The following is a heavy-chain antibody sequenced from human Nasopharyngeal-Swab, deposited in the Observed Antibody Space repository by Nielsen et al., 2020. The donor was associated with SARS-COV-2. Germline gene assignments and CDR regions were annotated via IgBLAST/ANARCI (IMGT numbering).Heavy chain of an antibody. CDR2: INPSGGST. CDR1: GYTFTNYY. D-gene: IGHD4-17*01. Sequence: ASVKVSCKASGYTFTNYYMHWVRQAPGQGLEWMGIINPSGGSTNYAQKLQGRVTMTTDTSTSTAYMELRSLRSDDTAVYYCARDQSYGDYDGAFDIWGQGTMVTVSS. J-gene: IGHJ3*02. CDR3: ARDQSYGDYDGAFDI. V-gene: IGHV1-46*01.